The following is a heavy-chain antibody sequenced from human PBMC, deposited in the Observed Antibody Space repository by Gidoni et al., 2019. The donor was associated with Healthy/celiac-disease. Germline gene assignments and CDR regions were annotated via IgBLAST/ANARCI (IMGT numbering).Heavy chain of an antibody. CDR2: IKSKTDGGTT. D-gene: IGHD3-3*01. J-gene: IGHJ6*02. CDR1: GFTFSNAW. Sequence: EVQLVESGGGLVKPGGSLRLSCAASGFTFSNAWMSWVRQAPGKGLEWVGRIKSKTDGGTTDYAAPVKGRFISSRDDSKKTLYLQMNSLKTEDTAVYYCTTDSITIFGVVIRGMDVWGQGTTVTVSS. CDR3: TTDSITIFGVVIRGMDV. V-gene: IGHV3-15*01.